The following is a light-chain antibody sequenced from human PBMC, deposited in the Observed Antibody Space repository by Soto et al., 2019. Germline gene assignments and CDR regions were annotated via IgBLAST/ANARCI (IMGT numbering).Light chain of an antibody. CDR2: LTS. J-gene: IGKJ3*01. Sequence: EIVLTQSPAILSAFPGGRVTLSCRASQALNTRLAWYQHKPGQAPRLLIYLTSNRAAGIPERFSGSGSGTDFTLTISRLEPEDFAVYYCQQYGRSPFTFGPGTKVDIK. CDR1: QALNTR. CDR3: QQYGRSPFT. V-gene: IGKV3-20*01.